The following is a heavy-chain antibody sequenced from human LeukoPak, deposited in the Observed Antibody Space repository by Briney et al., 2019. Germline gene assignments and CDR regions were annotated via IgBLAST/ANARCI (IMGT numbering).Heavy chain of an antibody. Sequence: GGSLRLSCAASGFTFSSYAMSWVRQAPGKGPEWVSAISGSGGSTYYADSVKGRFTISRDNSKNTLYLQMNSLRAEDTAVYYCAKGLRYFDWSSDYWGQGTLVTVSS. J-gene: IGHJ4*02. CDR1: GFTFSSYA. CDR3: AKGLRYFDWSSDY. D-gene: IGHD3-9*01. V-gene: IGHV3-23*01. CDR2: ISGSGGST.